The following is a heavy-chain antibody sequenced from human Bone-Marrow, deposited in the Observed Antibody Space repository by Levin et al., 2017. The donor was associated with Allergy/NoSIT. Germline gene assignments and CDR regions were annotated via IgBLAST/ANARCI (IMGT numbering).Heavy chain of an antibody. J-gene: IGHJ5*02. CDR3: ARSNYYGSGSYPWFDP. Sequence: SETLSLTCTVSGGSISSYYWSWIRQPPGKGLEWIGYIYYSGSTNYNPSLKSRVTISVDTSKNQFSLKLSSVTAADTAVYYCARSNYYGSGSYPWFDPWGQGTLVTVSS. CDR1: GGSISSYY. D-gene: IGHD3-10*01. V-gene: IGHV4-59*01. CDR2: IYYSGST.